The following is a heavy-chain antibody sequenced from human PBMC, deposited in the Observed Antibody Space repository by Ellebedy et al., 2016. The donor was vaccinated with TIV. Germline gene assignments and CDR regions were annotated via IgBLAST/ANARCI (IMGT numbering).Heavy chain of an antibody. CDR1: GGTFSSYA. J-gene: IGHJ4*02. D-gene: IGHD3-22*01. V-gene: IGHV1-69*13. CDR2: IIPIFGTA. CDR3: ARGPSYYDSSGYYYPFDY. Sequence: ASVKVSCKASGGTFSSYAISWVRQAPGQGLEWMGGIIPIFGTANYAQKFQGRVTITADESTSTAYMELSSLRSEDTAVYYCARGPSYYDSSGYYYPFDYWGQGTLVTVSS.